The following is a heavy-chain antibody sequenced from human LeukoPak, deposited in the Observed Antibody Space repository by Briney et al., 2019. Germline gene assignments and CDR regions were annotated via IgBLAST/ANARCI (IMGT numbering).Heavy chain of an antibody. CDR1: GFTFDDYA. Sequence: GRSLRLSCAASGFTFDDYAMHWVRHAPGKGLEWVSGISWNSGSIGYADSVKGRFTISRDNAKNSLYLQMNSLRAEDTALYYCAKDALWFGEFKYYFDYWGQGTLVTVSS. CDR2: ISWNSGSI. V-gene: IGHV3-9*01. J-gene: IGHJ4*02. D-gene: IGHD3-10*01. CDR3: AKDALWFGEFKYYFDY.